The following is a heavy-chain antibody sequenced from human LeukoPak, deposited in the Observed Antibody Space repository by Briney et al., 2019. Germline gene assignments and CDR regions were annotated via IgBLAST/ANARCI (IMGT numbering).Heavy chain of an antibody. J-gene: IGHJ6*02. CDR2: INHSGST. V-gene: IGHV4-34*01. D-gene: IGHD5-18*01. Sequence: SETLSLTCAVYGGSSSGYYWSWIRQPPGKGLEWIGEINHSGSTNYNPSLKSRVTISVDTSKNQFSLKLSSVTAADTAVYYCARARGYSYGLYYYYYGMDVWGQGTTVTVSS. CDR1: GGSSSGYY. CDR3: ARARGYSYGLYYYYYGMDV.